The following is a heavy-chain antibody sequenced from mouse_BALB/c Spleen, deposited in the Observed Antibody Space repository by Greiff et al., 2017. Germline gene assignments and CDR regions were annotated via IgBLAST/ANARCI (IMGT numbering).Heavy chain of an antibody. J-gene: IGHJ3*01. CDR1: GYTFTSYW. CDR3: ARILEGWFAY. Sequence: QVQLQQSGAELAKPGASVKMSCKASGYTFTSYWMHWVKQRPGQGLEWIGYINPSTGYTEYNQKFKDKATLTADKSSSTAYMQLSSLTSEDSAVYYCARILEGWFAYWGQGTLVTVSA. V-gene: IGHV1-7*01. D-gene: IGHD1-1*01. CDR2: INPSTGYT.